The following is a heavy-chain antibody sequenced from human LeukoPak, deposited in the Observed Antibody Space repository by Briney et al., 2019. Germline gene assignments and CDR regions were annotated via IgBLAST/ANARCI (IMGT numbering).Heavy chain of an antibody. V-gene: IGHV4-34*01. CDR3: ASQNVNSSLFSFDY. J-gene: IGHJ4*02. D-gene: IGHD3-9*01. CDR1: GGSFSDYY. CDR2: ITHSGST. Sequence: PSETLSLTCAVYGGSFSDYYWTWIRQFSGKGLEWIGEITHSGSTNYNPSLKSRVAISVDTSKNQFSLKLTSLTAADTALYFCASQNVNSSLFSFDYWGQGTLVTVSS.